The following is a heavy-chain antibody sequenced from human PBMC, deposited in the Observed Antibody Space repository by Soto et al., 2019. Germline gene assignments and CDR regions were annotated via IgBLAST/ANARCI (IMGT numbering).Heavy chain of an antibody. V-gene: IGHV1-18*01. CDR1: GYIFTNYD. CDR3: VRFASSGWYTGGY. Sequence: QVQLVQSGGEVKKPGASVKVSCKASGYIFTNYDIGWVRQAPGQGLEWMGWISPYSGNTKYTQKVQGRVTMTTDTSTSTACMELRSLRSDDTAVYYCVRFASSGWYTGGYWGQGTLVTVSS. CDR2: ISPYSGNT. J-gene: IGHJ4*02. D-gene: IGHD6-19*01.